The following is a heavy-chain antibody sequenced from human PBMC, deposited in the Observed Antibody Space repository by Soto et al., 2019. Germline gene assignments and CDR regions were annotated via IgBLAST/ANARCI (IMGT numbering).Heavy chain of an antibody. Sequence: SETLSLTCTVSGGSISSYYWSWIRQPPGKGLEWIGYIYYSGSTNYNPSLQSRVTISVDTSKNQFSLKLSSVTAADTAVYYCARLRVRGVIGYYMDVWGKGTTVTVSS. V-gene: IGHV4-59*08. CDR3: ARLRVRGVIGYYMDV. D-gene: IGHD3-10*01. CDR2: IYYSGST. J-gene: IGHJ6*03. CDR1: GGSISSYY.